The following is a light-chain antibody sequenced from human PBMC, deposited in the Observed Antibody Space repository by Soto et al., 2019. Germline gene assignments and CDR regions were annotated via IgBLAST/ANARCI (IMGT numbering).Light chain of an antibody. CDR1: QSIRTS. Sequence: DIQMTQSPSSLSASVGDRVTITCRASQSIRTSLNWYQQKPGKAPKLLIYGGFSLQSGAPSRLSGSGSGTDFTLTISSLQPEDFAVYYCQQSYSTPPTFGQGTKVEIK. CDR2: GGF. V-gene: IGKV1-39*01. CDR3: QQSYSTPPT. J-gene: IGKJ2*01.